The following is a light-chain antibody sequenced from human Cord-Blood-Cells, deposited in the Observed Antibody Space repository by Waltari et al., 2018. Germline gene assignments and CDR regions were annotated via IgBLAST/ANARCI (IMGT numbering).Light chain of an antibody. Sequence: QSALTQPASVSGSPGQSITIPCTGTSRDVGGYNYVPWYQQHPGKAPKRMIYDVSTRPSGVSNRFSGSKSGNTASLTISGLQAEDEADYYCSSYTSSSTLDVVFGGGTKLTVL. J-gene: IGLJ2*01. CDR2: DVS. V-gene: IGLV2-14*01. CDR1: SRDVGGYNY. CDR3: SSYTSSSTLDVV.